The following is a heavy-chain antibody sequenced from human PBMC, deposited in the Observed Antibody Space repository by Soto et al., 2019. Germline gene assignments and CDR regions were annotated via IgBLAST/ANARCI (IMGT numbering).Heavy chain of an antibody. D-gene: IGHD2-15*01. CDR3: ARAQGGVAATPLNYYYGMDV. J-gene: IGHJ6*02. CDR2: IYYSGST. CDR1: GGSISSGDYY. Sequence: PSETLSLTCTVSGGSISSGDYYWSWIRQLPGKGLEWIGYIYYSGSTYYNPSLKSRVTISVDTSKNQFSLKLSSVTAADTAVYYCARAQGGVAATPLNYYYGMDVWGQGTTVTVSS. V-gene: IGHV4-30-4*01.